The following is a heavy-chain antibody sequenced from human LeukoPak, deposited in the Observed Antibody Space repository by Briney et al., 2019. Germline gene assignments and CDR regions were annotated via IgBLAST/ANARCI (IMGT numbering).Heavy chain of an antibody. Sequence: GGSLRLSCAASGFTFSSYAMSWVRQAQGKGLEWVSAISGSGGSTYYADSVKGRFTISRDNSKNTLYLQMNSLRAEDTAVYYCARDIVVVVAATPGYFDYWGQGTLVTVSS. J-gene: IGHJ4*02. CDR3: ARDIVVVVAATPGYFDY. D-gene: IGHD2-15*01. CDR1: GFTFSSYA. CDR2: ISGSGGST. V-gene: IGHV3-23*01.